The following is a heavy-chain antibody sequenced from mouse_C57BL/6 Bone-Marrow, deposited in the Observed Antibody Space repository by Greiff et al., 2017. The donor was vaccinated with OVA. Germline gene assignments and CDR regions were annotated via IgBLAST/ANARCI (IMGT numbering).Heavy chain of an antibody. Sequence: VQLQQPGAELVKPGASVKMSCKASGYTFTSYWITWVKQRPGQGLEWIGDIYPGSGSTNYNEKFKSKATLTVDTSSSTAYMQLSSLTSEDSAVYYCAREGGTGTYATDYWGQGTSVTVSS. CDR2: IYPGSGST. V-gene: IGHV1-55*01. D-gene: IGHD4-1*01. CDR3: AREGGTGTYATDY. J-gene: IGHJ4*01. CDR1: GYTFTSYW.